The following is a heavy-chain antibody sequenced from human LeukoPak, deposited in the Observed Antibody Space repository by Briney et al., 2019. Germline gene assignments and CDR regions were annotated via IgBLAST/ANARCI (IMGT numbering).Heavy chain of an antibody. Sequence: GESLKISCAASGFTFSSYSMSWVRQVPGKGLEWVSVIGSGGSGGTSYADSVRGRFTMSRDDSKNTLFLQMNSLRAEDTAVYYCAKRGCDTTTCSYYFDYWGRGTLVTVSS. CDR2: IGSGGSGGT. CDR1: GFTFSSYS. J-gene: IGHJ4*02. V-gene: IGHV3-23*01. D-gene: IGHD2-2*01. CDR3: AKRGCDTTTCSYYFDY.